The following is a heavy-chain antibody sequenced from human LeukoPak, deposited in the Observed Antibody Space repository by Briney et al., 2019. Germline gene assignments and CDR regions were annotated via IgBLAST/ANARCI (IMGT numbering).Heavy chain of an antibody. D-gene: IGHD2-2*01. Sequence: GGSLRLSCAASGFTFSNYAINWVRQAPVKGLEWVSAISGSGGSTFYADSVKGRFPISRDNSKNTLYLQMNSLRAEDTAVYYCAKHRADCSNTSCYAFFDYWGQGTLVTVSP. V-gene: IGHV3-23*01. CDR2: ISGSGGST. CDR3: AKHRADCSNTSCYAFFDY. J-gene: IGHJ4*02. CDR1: GFTFSNYA.